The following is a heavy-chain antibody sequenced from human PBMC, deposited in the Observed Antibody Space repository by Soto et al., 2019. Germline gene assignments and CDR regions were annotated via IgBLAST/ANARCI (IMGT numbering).Heavy chain of an antibody. D-gene: IGHD3-22*01. V-gene: IGHV1-3*01. J-gene: IGHJ3*02. CDR3: ARVYTYYYDWGAFDI. Sequence: QVQLVQSGAEVKKPGASVKVSCKASGYTFTTYAMHWVRQAPGQRLEWMGWINAGNGNTKYSQNFQGRVTITRDTSASTAYMELSSLRSEDTAVYYCARVYTYYYDWGAFDIWGQGTMVTVSS. CDR2: INAGNGNT. CDR1: GYTFTTYA.